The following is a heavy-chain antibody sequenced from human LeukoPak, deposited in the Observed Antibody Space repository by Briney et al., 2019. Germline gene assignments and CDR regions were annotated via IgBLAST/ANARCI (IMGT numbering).Heavy chain of an antibody. Sequence: GGSLRPSCAASGFTVSSNYMSWVRQAPGKGLEWGSVIYSGGSTYYADSVKGRFTISRDNSKNTLYLQMNSLRAEDTAVYYCASNPSSSWYLWFDYWGQGTLVTVSS. V-gene: IGHV3-53*01. CDR3: ASNPSSSWYLWFDY. CDR1: GFTVSSNY. CDR2: IYSGGST. J-gene: IGHJ4*02. D-gene: IGHD6-13*01.